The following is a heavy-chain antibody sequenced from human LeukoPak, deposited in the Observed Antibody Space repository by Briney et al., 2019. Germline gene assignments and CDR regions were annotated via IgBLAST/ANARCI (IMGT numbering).Heavy chain of an antibody. CDR1: GGSISGSSYY. CDR3: ARSYFSSRPSPLQH. J-gene: IGHJ1*01. CDR2: IYYSGST. D-gene: IGHD6-13*01. V-gene: IGHV4-39*01. Sequence: PSETLSLTCTVSGGSISGSSYYWGWIRQPPGKGLEWIGSIYYSGSTYYNPSLKSRVTISVDTSKNQFSLKLSSVTAADTAVYYCARSYFSSRPSPLQHWGQGTLVTVSS.